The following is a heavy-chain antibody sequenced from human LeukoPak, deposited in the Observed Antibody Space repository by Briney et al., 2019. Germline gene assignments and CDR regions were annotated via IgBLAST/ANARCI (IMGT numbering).Heavy chain of an antibody. J-gene: IGHJ5*02. D-gene: IGHD3-3*01. CDR3: AKDRVAIFGVVTTHWFDP. Sequence: GGSLRLSCAASGFTFTSYAMNWVRQAPGKGLEWVSGISSSGDNTYYADSVKGRFTISRDNSKKTPYLQMNSLRAEDTAVYYCAKDRVAIFGVVTTHWFDPWGQGTLVTVSS. CDR2: ISSSGDNT. CDR1: GFTFTSYA. V-gene: IGHV3-23*01.